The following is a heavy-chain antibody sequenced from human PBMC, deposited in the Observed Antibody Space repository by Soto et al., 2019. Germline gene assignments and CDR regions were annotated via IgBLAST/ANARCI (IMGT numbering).Heavy chain of an antibody. D-gene: IGHD3-3*01. CDR3: ARQCDFWSGYCLDY. CDR2: IYYSGST. V-gene: IGHV4-39*01. J-gene: IGHJ4*02. Sequence: QLQLQESGPGLVKPSETLSLTCTVSGGSISSSSYYWGWIRQPPGKGLEWIGSIYYSGSTYYNPSLKSRVTSSVDTSKNQFSLKLSSVTAADTAVYYCARQCDFWSGYCLDYWGQGTLVTVSS. CDR1: GGSISSSSYY.